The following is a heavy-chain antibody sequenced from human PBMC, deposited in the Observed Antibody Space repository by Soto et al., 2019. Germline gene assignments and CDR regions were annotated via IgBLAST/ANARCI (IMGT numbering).Heavy chain of an antibody. CDR3: ARESEDLTSNFDY. Sequence: GGSLRLSCAASGFTFTRYSMNWVRQAPGKGPEWVSSISSTTNYIYYGDSMKGRFTISRDNAKNSLYLEMNSLRAEDTAVYYCARESEDLTSNFDYWGQGTLVTVSS. J-gene: IGHJ4*02. CDR1: GFTFTRYS. V-gene: IGHV3-21*06. CDR2: ISSTTNYI.